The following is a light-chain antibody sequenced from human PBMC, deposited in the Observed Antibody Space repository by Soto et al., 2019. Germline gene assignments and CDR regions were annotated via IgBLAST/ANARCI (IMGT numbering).Light chain of an antibody. Sequence: EIVLTQSPGTLSLSPGQRATLSCRARQSVSSDYLAWYQQKPGLAPRPLIYGASRRATGITDRFSGSGSGTDFTLTISRLEPEDFAVYYCQQYGSSPITFGQGTRLEIK. J-gene: IGKJ5*01. V-gene: IGKV3-20*01. CDR2: GAS. CDR3: QQYGSSPIT. CDR1: QSVSSDY.